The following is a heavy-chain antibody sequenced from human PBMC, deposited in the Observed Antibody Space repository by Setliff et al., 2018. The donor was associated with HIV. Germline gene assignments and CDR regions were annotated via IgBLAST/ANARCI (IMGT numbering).Heavy chain of an antibody. D-gene: IGHD1-1*01. CDR2: ISYDGSRI. V-gene: IGHV3-30*01. Sequence: LRLSCVGSGFTFRDFAMHWVRQAPGKGLEWVSSISYDGSRIHYADSVKGRFSISRDNSKNTLSLQVNGLGPEDTAVYYCATARIPTGGTSTSFDYWGQGTLVTVSS. CDR3: ATARIPTGGTSTSFDY. J-gene: IGHJ4*02. CDR1: GFTFRDFA.